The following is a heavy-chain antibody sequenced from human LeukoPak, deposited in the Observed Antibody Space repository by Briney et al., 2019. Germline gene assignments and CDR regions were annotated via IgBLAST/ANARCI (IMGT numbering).Heavy chain of an antibody. CDR1: GFTLSTYW. D-gene: IGHD1-14*01. J-gene: IGHJ4*02. V-gene: IGHV3-74*01. CDR3: ARISGSNANPDDH. Sequence: TGGSLRLSCAASGFTLSTYWVHWVRQVPGKGLVWVSRIDSDGRAFYADSVKGRFTISTDGAKNTLYLQMNSLGAEDTAVYYCARISGSNANPDDHWGQGTLVTVSP. CDR2: IDSDGRA.